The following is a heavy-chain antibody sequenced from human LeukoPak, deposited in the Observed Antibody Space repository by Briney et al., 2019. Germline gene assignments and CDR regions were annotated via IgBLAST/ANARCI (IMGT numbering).Heavy chain of an antibody. V-gene: IGHV3-23*01. CDR1: GFTFSSYA. D-gene: IGHD3-10*01. CDR3: AKSKGITMVRGVID. Sequence: GGSLRLSCAASGFTFSSYAMSWVRQAPGKGLEWVSAISGSGGSTYYADSVKGRFTISRDNSKNTLYLQMNSLRAEDTAVYYCAKSKGITMVRGVIDWGQGTLVTVSS. J-gene: IGHJ4*02. CDR2: ISGSGGST.